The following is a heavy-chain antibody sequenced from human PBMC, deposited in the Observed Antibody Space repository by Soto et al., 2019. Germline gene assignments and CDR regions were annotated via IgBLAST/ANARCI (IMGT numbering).Heavy chain of an antibody. J-gene: IGHJ6*02. CDR3: ARAREVTIFGVVISSIYYYGMDV. V-gene: IGHV1-8*01. D-gene: IGHD3-3*01. Sequence: ASVKVSCKASGYTFTSYDINWVRQATGQGLEWMGWMNPNSGNTGYAQKFQGRVTMTRNTSIGTAYMELSSLRSEDTAVYYCARAREVTIFGVVISSIYYYGMDVWGQGTTVTVSS. CDR2: MNPNSGNT. CDR1: GYTFTSYD.